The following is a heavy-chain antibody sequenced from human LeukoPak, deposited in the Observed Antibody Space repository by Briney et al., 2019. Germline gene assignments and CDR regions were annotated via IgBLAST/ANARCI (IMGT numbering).Heavy chain of an antibody. Sequence: SETLSLTCTVSGGSISSGGYYWSWIRQPPGKGLEWIGYIYHSGSTYYNPSLKSRVTISVDRSKNQFSLKLSSVTAADTAVYYCAKKFFQPGTLDAFDIWGQGTMVTVSS. J-gene: IGHJ3*02. V-gene: IGHV4-30-2*01. D-gene: IGHD1-1*01. CDR3: AKKFFQPGTLDAFDI. CDR2: IYHSGST. CDR1: GGSISSGGYY.